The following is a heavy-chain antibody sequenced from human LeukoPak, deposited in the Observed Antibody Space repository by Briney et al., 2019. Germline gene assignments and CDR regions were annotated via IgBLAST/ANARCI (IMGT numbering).Heavy chain of an antibody. D-gene: IGHD5-18*01. CDR2: IYTSGST. Sequence: KPSETLSLTCTVSGGSISSYYWSWIRQPPGKGLEWIGRIYTSGSTNYNPSLKSRVTISVDTSKNQFSLKLSSVTAADTAVYYCARWSAMGFYYYMDVWGKGTTVTISS. CDR1: GGSISSYY. V-gene: IGHV4-4*08. CDR3: ARWSAMGFYYYMDV. J-gene: IGHJ6*03.